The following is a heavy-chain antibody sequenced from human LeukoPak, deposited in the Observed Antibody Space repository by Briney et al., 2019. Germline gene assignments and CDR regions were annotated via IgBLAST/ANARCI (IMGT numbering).Heavy chain of an antibody. D-gene: IGHD3-16*02. J-gene: IGHJ4*02. Sequence: GESLNISCKGSGYSFSNYWIGWVRQMPGKGLQWMGIISPDDSDTRYSPSFQGQVTISADKSINTAYLQWGSLKASDTAMYYCARLEDDYVWGSYRPYYFDYWGQGTLVTVSS. CDR1: GYSFSNYW. CDR3: ARLEDDYVWGSYRPYYFDY. CDR2: ISPDDSDT. V-gene: IGHV5-51*01.